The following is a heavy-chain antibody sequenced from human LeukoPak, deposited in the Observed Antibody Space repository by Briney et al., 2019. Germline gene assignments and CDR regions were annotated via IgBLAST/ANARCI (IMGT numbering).Heavy chain of an antibody. CDR2: IKQDGSEK. Sequence: GGSLRLSWAAFGFTFSTYWISWVRQAPGKGLEWVATIKQDGSEKYYVDSVKGRFTISRDNAKNSLYLQMNSLRAEDTAVYYCARLIVGATDYWGQGTLVTVSS. CDR1: GFTFSTYW. V-gene: IGHV3-7*01. J-gene: IGHJ4*02. CDR3: ARLIVGATDY. D-gene: IGHD1-26*01.